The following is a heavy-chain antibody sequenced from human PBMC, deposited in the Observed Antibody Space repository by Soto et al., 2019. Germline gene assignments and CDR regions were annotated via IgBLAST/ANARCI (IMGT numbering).Heavy chain of an antibody. Sequence: SETLSLACTVSGGAISSNYWTWIRQPPGKGLEWIGYVYNSGSTNYNPSLKSRVTISEDTSKSHFSLKVNSMTAADTAVYYCARYCRVTLGRHTPAHW. V-gene: IGHV4-59*01. CDR2: VYNSGST. D-gene: IGHD2-15*01. CDR3: ARYCRVTLGRHTPAH. J-gene: IGHJ1*01. CDR1: GGAISSNY.